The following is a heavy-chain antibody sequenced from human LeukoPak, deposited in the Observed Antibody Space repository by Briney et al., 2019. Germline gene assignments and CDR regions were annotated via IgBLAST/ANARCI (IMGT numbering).Heavy chain of an antibody. Sequence: SETLSLTRAVYGGSFSGYYWSWIRQPPGKGLEWIGEINHSGSTNYNPSLKSRVTISVDTSKNQFSLKLSSVTAADTAVYYCARVVLGIAVAGDRGRIDYWGQGTLVTVSS. CDR2: INHSGST. V-gene: IGHV4-34*01. J-gene: IGHJ4*02. CDR3: ARVVLGIAVAGDRGRIDY. D-gene: IGHD6-19*01. CDR1: GGSFSGYY.